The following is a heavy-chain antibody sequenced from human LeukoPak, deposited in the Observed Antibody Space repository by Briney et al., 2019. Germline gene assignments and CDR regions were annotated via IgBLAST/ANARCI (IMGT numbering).Heavy chain of an antibody. V-gene: IGHV3-74*01. CDR1: GFTFSSYW. CDR2: INSDGSST. Sequence: GGSLRLSCAASGFTFSSYWMHWVRQAPGKGLVWVSRINSDGSSTSYADSVKGRFTISRDNAKNTLYLQMNSLRAEDTAVYYCASSYSSSSYFDYWGQGTLVTVSS. J-gene: IGHJ4*02. CDR3: ASSYSSSSYFDY. D-gene: IGHD6-6*01.